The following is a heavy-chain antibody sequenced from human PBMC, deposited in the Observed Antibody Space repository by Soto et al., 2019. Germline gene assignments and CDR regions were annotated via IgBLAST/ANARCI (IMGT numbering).Heavy chain of an antibody. J-gene: IGHJ6*02. Sequence: SGPTLVNPTETLTLTCTVSGFSLSNARMGVSWIRQPPGKALEWLAHIFSNDEKSYSTSLKSRLTISKDTSRSQVVLTMTNMDPVDTATYYCARIKRVRPYYYYGMDVWGQGTTVTVSS. CDR3: ARIKRVRPYYYYGMDV. V-gene: IGHV2-26*01. CDR2: IFSNDEK. CDR1: GFSLSNARMG.